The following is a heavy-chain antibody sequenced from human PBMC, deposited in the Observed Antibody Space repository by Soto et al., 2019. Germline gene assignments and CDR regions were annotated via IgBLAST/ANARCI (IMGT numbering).Heavy chain of an antibody. V-gene: IGHV3-15*07. Sequence: EVQLVESGGGLVKPGGSLRLSCAASGFTFSNAWVNWVRQAPGKGLEWVGRIKRKIDGGTTDYAAPVKGRFTISRDDSKNTLYLQMDSLRTEDTAVYYCTQRGRTSNYVDWGQGTLVTVSS. D-gene: IGHD4-4*01. J-gene: IGHJ4*02. CDR1: GFTFSNAW. CDR2: IKRKIDGGTT. CDR3: TQRGRTSNYVD.